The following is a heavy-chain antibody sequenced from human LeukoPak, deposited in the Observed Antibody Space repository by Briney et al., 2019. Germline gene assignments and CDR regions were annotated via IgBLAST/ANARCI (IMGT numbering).Heavy chain of an antibody. Sequence: GGSLRLSCAASGFTFSDYYMSWIRQAPGKGLECVSYISSSGSTIYYTDSVKGRFTISRDNAKNSLYLQMNSLRAEDTAVYFCARDSAPSIASRPYPDYWGQGTLVTVPS. V-gene: IGHV3-11*04. D-gene: IGHD6-6*01. CDR2: ISSSGSTI. CDR3: ARDSAPSIASRPYPDY. CDR1: GFTFSDYY. J-gene: IGHJ4*02.